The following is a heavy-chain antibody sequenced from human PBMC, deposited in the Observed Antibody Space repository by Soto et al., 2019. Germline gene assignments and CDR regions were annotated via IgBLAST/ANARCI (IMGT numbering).Heavy chain of an antibody. J-gene: IGHJ4*02. CDR2: TRNKANSYTT. Sequence: GGSLRLSCAASGFTFSDHYMDWVRQAPGKGLEWVGRTRNKANSYTTEYAASVKGRFTTSRDDSKNSLYLQMNSLETEDTAVYYCASHGYSGSYDYWGQGTLVTVSS. CDR3: ASHGYSGSYDY. CDR1: GFTFSDHY. V-gene: IGHV3-72*01. D-gene: IGHD1-26*01.